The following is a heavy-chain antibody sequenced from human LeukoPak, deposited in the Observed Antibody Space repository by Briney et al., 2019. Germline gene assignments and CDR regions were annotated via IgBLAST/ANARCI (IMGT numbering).Heavy chain of an antibody. D-gene: IGHD2-15*01. J-gene: IGHJ4*02. Sequence: GGSLRLSCAASGFTFSSYAMHCVRQAPGKGLEWVAIISYDGRNKYYADSVKGRLTISRDNSKNTLYLQMNSLRAGDTAVYYCARGPRDIVVVDAHYFDYWGQGTLVTVSS. V-gene: IGHV3-30*04. CDR1: GFTFSSYA. CDR2: ISYDGRNK. CDR3: ARGPRDIVVVDAHYFDY.